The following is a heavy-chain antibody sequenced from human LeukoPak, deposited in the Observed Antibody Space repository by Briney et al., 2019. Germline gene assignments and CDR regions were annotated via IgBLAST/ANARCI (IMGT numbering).Heavy chain of an antibody. CDR1: GGSITSGTFY. CDR2: IHASGST. D-gene: IGHD5/OR15-5a*01. J-gene: IGHJ5*02. Sequence: SETLSVTCSVSGGSITSGTFYWGWTRQPPGKALEWIGTIHASGSTSYNPSLQSRVTISVDTSKNQFSLKLSSVTAADTAVYYCARAGILSTGDYFDPWGQGTLVTVSS. CDR3: ARAGILSTGDYFDP. V-gene: IGHV4-39*07.